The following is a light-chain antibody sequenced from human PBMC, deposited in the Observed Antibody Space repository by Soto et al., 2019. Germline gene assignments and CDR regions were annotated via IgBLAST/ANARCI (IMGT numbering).Light chain of an antibody. Sequence: EIVLTQSPCTLSFSPGERATLSCRASQSVSSNLAWYQQKPGQAPRLLIYGASTRATGTPARFSGSGSGTEFTLTISSLQSEDFAVYYCQQYIRWPLTFGGGTKV. V-gene: IGKV3-15*01. CDR2: GAS. CDR1: QSVSSN. J-gene: IGKJ4*01. CDR3: QQYIRWPLT.